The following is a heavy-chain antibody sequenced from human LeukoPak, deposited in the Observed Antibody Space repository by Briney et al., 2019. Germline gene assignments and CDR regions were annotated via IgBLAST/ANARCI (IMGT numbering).Heavy chain of an antibody. CDR1: GFTFSSYS. V-gene: IGHV3-21*01. CDR3: ARDPQKVRGYFDY. CDR2: ISSSSSYI. D-gene: IGHD3-22*01. J-gene: IGHJ4*02. Sequence: GGSLRLSCAASGFTFSSYSMNWVRQAPGKGLEWVSSISSSSSYIYYADSVKGRFTISRDNAKNSLYLQMNSLRAEDTAVYYCARDPQKVRGYFDYWGQGTMVTVSS.